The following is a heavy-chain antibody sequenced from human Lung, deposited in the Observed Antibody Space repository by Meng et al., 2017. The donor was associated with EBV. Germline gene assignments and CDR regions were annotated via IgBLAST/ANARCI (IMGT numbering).Heavy chain of an antibody. D-gene: IGHD4-17*01. CDR2: INHSGST. Sequence: HVRLHRWGAGLLKPSGPLSLTCAVYGGSFSGYYWSWIRQPPGKGLEWIGEINHSGSTNYNPSVKSLVTISVDTSKNQFSLKLSSVTAADTAVYYCARGGMTTVTTYYFDYWGQGTLVTVSS. J-gene: IGHJ4*02. CDR1: GGSFSGYY. CDR3: ARGGMTTVTTYYFDY. V-gene: IGHV4-34*01.